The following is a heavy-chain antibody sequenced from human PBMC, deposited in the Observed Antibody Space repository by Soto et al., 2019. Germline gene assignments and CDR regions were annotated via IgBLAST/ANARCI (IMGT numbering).Heavy chain of an antibody. CDR1: GFTFNNYA. D-gene: IGHD3-10*01. CDR3: AKGRGGSGCLTPRVDF. V-gene: IGHV3-23*01. J-gene: IGHJ4*02. CDR2: ISGGGDTT. Sequence: EVQLLESGGGLVQPGGSLRLSCAASGFTFNNYAMTWVRQAPGKGLEWVSAISGGGDTTSYADSVKGRFTVSRDGSKNTLYLHMSSLRAEDTALYFCAKGRGGSGCLTPRVDFWGQGTLVTVSS.